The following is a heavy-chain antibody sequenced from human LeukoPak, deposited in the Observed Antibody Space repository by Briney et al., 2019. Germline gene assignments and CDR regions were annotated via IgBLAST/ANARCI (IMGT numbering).Heavy chain of an antibody. CDR3: ARGITIFGVVNY. D-gene: IGHD3-3*01. V-gene: IGHV1-46*03. CDR1: GYTFTSYY. Sequence: AAVKVSCKASGYTFTSYYMHWVRQAPGQGLEGMGIINPSGGSTNYAQKFQGRVTMTRDTSTSTVYMELSSLRSEDTAVYYCARGITIFGVVNYWGQGTLVTVSS. CDR2: INPSGGST. J-gene: IGHJ4*02.